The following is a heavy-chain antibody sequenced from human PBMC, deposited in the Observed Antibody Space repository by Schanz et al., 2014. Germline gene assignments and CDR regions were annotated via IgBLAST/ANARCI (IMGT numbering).Heavy chain of an antibody. CDR1: GFIFSNFA. J-gene: IGHJ4*02. CDR3: ARTTNPFNFDSWPYLDY. Sequence: VQLVESGGGVAQPGGSLRLSCAASGFIFSNFAMEWVRQAPGKGLEWVSAISGSGAGTYYADSVKGRFTISRDNAKNTLYLQMNSVRAEDSAVYYCARTTNPFNFDSWPYLDYWGQGTLVTVSS. V-gene: IGHV3-23*04. D-gene: IGHD3-9*01. CDR2: ISGSGAGT.